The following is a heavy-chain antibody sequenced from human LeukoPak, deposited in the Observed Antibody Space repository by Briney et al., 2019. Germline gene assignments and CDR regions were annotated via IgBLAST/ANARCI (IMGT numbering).Heavy chain of an antibody. J-gene: IGHJ5*02. CDR1: GGSITSISYY. V-gene: IGHV4-39*01. Sequence: PSETLSLTCAVSGGSITSISYYWGWIRQPPGKGLEWIGSIYYSGSTYYNLSLKSRVTISVDTSKSHFSLTLSSVTAADTAVYYCARHYSPVARNWFDPWGQGTLVIVSS. CDR3: ARHYSPVARNWFDP. D-gene: IGHD5-18*01. CDR2: IYYSGST.